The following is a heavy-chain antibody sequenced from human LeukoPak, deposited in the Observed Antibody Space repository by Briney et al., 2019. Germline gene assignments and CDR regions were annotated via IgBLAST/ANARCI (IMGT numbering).Heavy chain of an antibody. CDR2: IYYSGST. D-gene: IGHD5-18*01. CDR1: GGSISSGDYY. J-gene: IGHJ4*02. V-gene: IGHV4-30-4*01. Sequence: PSETLSLTCTVSGGSISSGDYYWSWIRQPPGKGLEWIGYIYYSGSTYYNPSLKSRVTISVDTSKNQFSLKLSSVTAADTAAYYCARNVGYSYGSFDYWGQGTLVTVSS. CDR3: ARNVGYSYGSFDY.